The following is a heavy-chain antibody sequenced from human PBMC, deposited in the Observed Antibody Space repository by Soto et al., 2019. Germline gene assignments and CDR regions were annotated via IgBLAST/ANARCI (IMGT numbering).Heavy chain of an antibody. Sequence: QITLRESGPTLVKPTQTVTLTCTFSGFSLSTSGVGVGWIRQPPGMALEWLALIYWDDGKRYSPSLKSRLPIPKDTSNSPVVLTMTHVDPVDKATYSCVHDSRHYLGFDNWGQGTLVTVSS. CDR1: GFSLSTSGVG. V-gene: IGHV2-5*02. CDR2: IYWDDGK. J-gene: IGHJ4*02. CDR3: VHDSRHYLGFDN. D-gene: IGHD3-22*01.